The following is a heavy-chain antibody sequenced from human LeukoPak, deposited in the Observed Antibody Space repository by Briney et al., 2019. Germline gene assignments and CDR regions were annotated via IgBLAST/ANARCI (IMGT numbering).Heavy chain of an antibody. CDR1: GGSISTYF. V-gene: IGHV4-59*12. CDR2: IHDSGST. J-gene: IGHJ5*02. CDR3: ARVGHYWFDP. Sequence: SETLSLTCSVSGGSISTYFWSWIRQPPGKGLEWIGYIHDSGSTNYNPSLKSRVTISVDTSKNQFSLKLSSVTAADTAVYYCARVGHYWFDPWGQGTLVTDSS.